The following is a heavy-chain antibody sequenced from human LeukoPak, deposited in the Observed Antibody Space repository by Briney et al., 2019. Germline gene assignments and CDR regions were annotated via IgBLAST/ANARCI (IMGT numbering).Heavy chain of an antibody. J-gene: IGHJ4*02. CDR3: ARATLDN. CDR1: GFTVGSTY. Sequence: PGGSLRLSCAASGFTVGSTYISWVRQAPGKGLEWVSVIYSGGSTKYADSVKARFTISRDNSKNTVYLQVNNLRAEDTAVYYCARATLDNWGQGTLVTVSS. CDR2: IYSGGST. V-gene: IGHV3-53*01.